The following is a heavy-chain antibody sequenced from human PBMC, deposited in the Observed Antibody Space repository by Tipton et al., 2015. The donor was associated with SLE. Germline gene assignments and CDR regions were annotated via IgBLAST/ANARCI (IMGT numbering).Heavy chain of an antibody. CDR3: ARDSPYSGSFRYYYYYGLDV. J-gene: IGHJ6*02. Sequence: QVQLVQSGSEVKKPGASVKVSCKASGYTFTRYAIHWVRQAPGQSLEWLGWINTANGHTKESQKYQGRVTMTRDTSATTAYMDLSSLRSDDTAVYYCARDSPYSGSFRYYYYYGLDVWGQGTTVTVSS. CDR1: GYTFTRYA. V-gene: IGHV1-3*04. D-gene: IGHD1-26*01. CDR2: INTANGHT.